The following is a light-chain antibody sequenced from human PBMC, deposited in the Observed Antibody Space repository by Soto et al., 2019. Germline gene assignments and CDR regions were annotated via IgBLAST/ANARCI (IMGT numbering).Light chain of an antibody. CDR3: QQYGSSPST. J-gene: IGKJ1*01. V-gene: IGKV3-20*01. CDR1: QSVSSSY. Sequence: EIVLTQSPGTLSLSLGERATLSCRASQSVSSSYLAWYQQKPGQAPRLLIYGASSRATGIPDRFSGRGSGTDFTLTISRLEPEDFAVYYCQQYGSSPSTVGQGTKVEIK. CDR2: GAS.